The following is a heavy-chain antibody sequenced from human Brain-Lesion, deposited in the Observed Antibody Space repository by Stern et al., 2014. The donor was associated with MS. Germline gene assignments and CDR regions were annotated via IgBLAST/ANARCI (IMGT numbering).Heavy chain of an antibody. V-gene: IGHV4-39*02. CDR2: IYYSGNT. J-gene: IGHJ5*02. CDR3: AGEEDIRYCSGGSCTGNWFDP. D-gene: IGHD2-15*01. CDR1: GGSVSSTSYA. Sequence: VQLVESGPGLVKPSETLSLTCTVAGGSVSSTSYAWAWIRQPPGKGLEGIGTIYYSGNTYYSPSLKSRLPISRDTSKNHFSLQLRSVTAADTAVYYCAGEEDIRYCSGGSCTGNWFDPWGQGTLVTVSS.